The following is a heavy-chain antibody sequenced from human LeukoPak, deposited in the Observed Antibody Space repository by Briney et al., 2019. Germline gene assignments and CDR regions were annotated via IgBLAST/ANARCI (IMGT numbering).Heavy chain of an antibody. V-gene: IGHV3-15*01. CDR3: VTFND. CDR1: GFTFTRAW. J-gene: IGHJ4*02. Sequence: GGSLRLSSAGSGFTFTRAWLSWVRQAPGKGLEWVGRIISKIDGGTTDYAAPVKGRFTISRDDSKNTLYPQMNSLKTEDTAVYYCVTFNDWGQGTLVTVSS. CDR2: IISKIDGGTT.